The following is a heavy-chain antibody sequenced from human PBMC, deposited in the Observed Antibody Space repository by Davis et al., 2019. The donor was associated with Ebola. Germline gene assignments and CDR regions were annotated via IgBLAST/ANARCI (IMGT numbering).Heavy chain of an antibody. V-gene: IGHV3-30-3*01. CDR3: ARGTGTYYYYGMDV. J-gene: IGHJ6*02. Sequence: GEFLKISCAASGFTFSSYAMHWVRQAPGKGLEWVAVISYDGSNKYYADSVKGRFISRDNSKNTLYLQMNSLRAEDTAVYYCARGTGTYYYYGMDVWGQGTTVTVSS. CDR2: ISYDGSNK. CDR1: GFTFSSYA. D-gene: IGHD1-1*01.